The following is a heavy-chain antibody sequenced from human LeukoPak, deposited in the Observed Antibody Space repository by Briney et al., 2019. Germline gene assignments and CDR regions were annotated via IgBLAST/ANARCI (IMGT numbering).Heavy chain of an antibody. CDR2: IYHSGST. J-gene: IGHJ4*02. V-gene: IGHV4-39*01. CDR1: GGSVSSSGYY. Sequence: SETLSLTCTVSGGSVSSSGYYWGWIRQPPGKGLEWIGNIYHSGSTYYTPSLKSRVTISVDTSKNQFSLNLSSVTAADTAVYYCARHRGDFGDSRGNFDSWGQGTLATVSS. D-gene: IGHD4-17*01. CDR3: ARHRGDFGDSRGNFDS.